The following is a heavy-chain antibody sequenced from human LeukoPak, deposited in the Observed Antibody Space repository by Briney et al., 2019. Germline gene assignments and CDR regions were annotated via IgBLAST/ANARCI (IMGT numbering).Heavy chain of an antibody. CDR1: GFTFSSYA. J-gene: IGHJ3*02. V-gene: IGHV3-23*01. Sequence: PGGSLTLSCAASGFTFSSYAMTWVRQAPGKGLEWVSGISASGGSTYYAASVKGRFTVSRDKSRNTLPLQMDSLGAEDTAVYYCAIDQRTSSIKGAFDIWGQGTMVTVSS. D-gene: IGHD2-2*01. CDR3: AIDQRTSSIKGAFDI. CDR2: ISASGGST.